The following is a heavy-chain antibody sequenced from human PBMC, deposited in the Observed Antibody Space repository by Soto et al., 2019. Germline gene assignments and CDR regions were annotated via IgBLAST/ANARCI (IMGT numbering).Heavy chain of an antibody. CDR3: AREGDYYGSGDYGMDV. J-gene: IGHJ6*02. V-gene: IGHV4-59*01. CDR1: GGSISSYY. Sequence: SETLSLTCTVSGGSISSYYWSWIRQPPGKGLEWIGYIYYSGSTNYNPSPKSRVTISVDTSKNQFSLKLSSVTAADTAVYYCAREGDYYGSGDYGMDVWGQGTTVTVSS. CDR2: IYYSGST. D-gene: IGHD3-10*01.